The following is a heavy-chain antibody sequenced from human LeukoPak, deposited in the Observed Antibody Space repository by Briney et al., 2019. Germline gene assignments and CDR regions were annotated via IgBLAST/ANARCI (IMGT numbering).Heavy chain of an antibody. J-gene: IGHJ6*02. CDR2: ISSNGGST. CDR1: GFTFSSYA. V-gene: IGHV3-64*01. CDR3: ARAESYYYGMDV. Sequence: GGSLRLSCAASGFTFSSYAMHWVRQAPEKGLEYVSAISSNGGSTYYANSVKGRFTISRDNSKNTLYLQMGSLRAEDMAVYYCARAESYYYGMDVWGQGTTVTVSS.